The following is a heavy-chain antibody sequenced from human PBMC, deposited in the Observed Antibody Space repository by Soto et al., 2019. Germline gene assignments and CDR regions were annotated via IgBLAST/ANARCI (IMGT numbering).Heavy chain of an antibody. D-gene: IGHD6-19*01. J-gene: IGHJ3*01. CDR2: IIPMFGIP. CDR3: ARGGTSGWLKGAYDV. CDR1: GGTLNKHA. V-gene: IGHV1-69*01. Sequence: QVQLVQSGAEVKKPGSSVKVSCRASGGTLNKHAITWVRRAPGQGLEWLGGIIPMFGIPNYPQKFQGRVTITADDSTNTSHMELIGLTSDDTAVYYCARGGTSGWLKGAYDVWGQGTMDTVSS.